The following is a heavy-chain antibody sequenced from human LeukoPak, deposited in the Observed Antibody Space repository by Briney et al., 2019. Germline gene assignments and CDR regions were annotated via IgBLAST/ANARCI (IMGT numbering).Heavy chain of an antibody. D-gene: IGHD1-26*01. CDR1: GGSTSHYY. V-gene: IGHV4-59*01. CDR3: ARHSGTFYWYFDL. CDR2: IYYSGTI. J-gene: IGHJ2*01. Sequence: SETLSLTCTVSGGSTSHYYWSWLRQPPGKGLEWIGFIYYSGTISYNPSLQRRVTISVDTSKNQVSLRLTSVTAADTAVYYCARHSGTFYWYFDLWGRGTLVTVSS.